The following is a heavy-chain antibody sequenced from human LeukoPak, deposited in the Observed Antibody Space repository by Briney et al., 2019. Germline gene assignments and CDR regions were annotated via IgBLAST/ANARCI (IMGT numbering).Heavy chain of an antibody. CDR2: IYHSGST. J-gene: IGHJ4*02. CDR3: ARAPRDSSSSNYMRRFDF. V-gene: IGHV4-38-2*01. D-gene: IGHD3-22*01. Sequence: SETLSLTCAVSGYSISSDNYWVWIRQPPGQGLEWTGGIYHSGSTYYNPSLKSRVTMSVDTSKNQFSLKLSSVTAADTAVYYCARAPRDSSSSNYMRRFDFWGQGTLVTVSS. CDR1: GYSISSDNY.